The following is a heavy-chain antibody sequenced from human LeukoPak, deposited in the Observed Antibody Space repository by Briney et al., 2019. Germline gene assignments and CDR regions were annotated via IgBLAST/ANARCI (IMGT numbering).Heavy chain of an antibody. V-gene: IGHV3-30*18. CDR1: YFHYRCFG. J-gene: IGHJ4*02. Sequence: GRSLTLLCAASYFHYRCFGELELGPAPGKGLVWVAVISYDGSNKYYADSVKGRFTISRDNSKNTLYLQMNSLRAEDTAVYYCAKDLGGSGYYSDYWGQGTLVTVSS. D-gene: IGHD3-22*01. CDR3: AKDLGGSGYYSDY. CDR2: ISYDGSNK.